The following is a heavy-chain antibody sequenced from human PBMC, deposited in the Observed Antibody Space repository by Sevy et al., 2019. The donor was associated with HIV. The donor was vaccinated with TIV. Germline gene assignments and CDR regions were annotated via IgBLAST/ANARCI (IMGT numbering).Heavy chain of an antibody. V-gene: IGHV3-30*03. J-gene: IGHJ6*02. CDR1: GVTFSSYG. D-gene: IGHD1-26*01. CDR2: ISYDGSKK. CDR3: AHSSGLYGYYYGMDV. Sequence: GGSLRLSCAASGVTFSSYGIHWVRQAPGKGLEWVAVISYDGSKKNHVESMKGRFTISRDNSKNTLYLEMSSLRPEDTTVYYCAHSSGLYGYYYGMDVWGQGTTVTVSS.